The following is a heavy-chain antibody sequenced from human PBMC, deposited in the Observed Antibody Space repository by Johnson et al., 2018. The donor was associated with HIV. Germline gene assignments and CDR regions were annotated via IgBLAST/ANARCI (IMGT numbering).Heavy chain of an antibody. D-gene: IGHD3-10*01. V-gene: IGHV3-20*04. CDR2: INWNGGST. J-gene: IGHJ3*02. CDR3: AREGITMEVDI. Sequence: VQLVESGGGLVQPWGSLRLSCAASGFTFSSYAMSWVRQAPGKGLEWVSGINWNGGSTGYADSVKGRFTISRDYAKNSLYLQMNSLRAEDTALYYCAREGITMEVDIWGQGTTVTVSS. CDR1: GFTFSSYA.